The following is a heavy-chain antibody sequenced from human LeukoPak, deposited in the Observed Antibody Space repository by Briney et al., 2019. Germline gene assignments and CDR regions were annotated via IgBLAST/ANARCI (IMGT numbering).Heavy chain of an antibody. D-gene: IGHD2-2*01. CDR3: AKDQVCSSSTCYVDY. J-gene: IGHJ4*02. V-gene: IGHV3-23*01. CDR2: ISGSGGIT. Sequence: QPGGSLRLSSAASGFIFSSYAMSWVRQAPGKGLEWVSGISGSGGITYSADSVKGRFTISRDNSKKTLYLQMNSLRVEDTAVYYCAKDQVCSSSTCYVDYWGQGTLVTVSS. CDR1: GFIFSSYA.